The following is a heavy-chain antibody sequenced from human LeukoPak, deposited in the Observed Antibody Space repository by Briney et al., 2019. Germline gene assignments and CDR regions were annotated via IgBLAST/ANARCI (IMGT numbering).Heavy chain of an antibody. Sequence: AASVKVSCKASGYTFTGYYMHWVRQAPGQGLEWMGWINPNSGGTNYAQKFQGRVTMTRDTSISTAYMELSRLRPDDTAVYYCARMYESITMVRGAGDYWGQGTLVTVSS. CDR2: INPNSGGT. CDR1: GYTFTGYY. CDR3: ARMYESITMVRGAGDY. D-gene: IGHD3-10*01. V-gene: IGHV1-2*02. J-gene: IGHJ4*02.